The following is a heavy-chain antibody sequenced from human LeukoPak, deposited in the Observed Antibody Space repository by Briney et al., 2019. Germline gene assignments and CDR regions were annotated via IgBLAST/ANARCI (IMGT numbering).Heavy chain of an antibody. CDR1: GFTFSSYG. CDR2: IWYDGSNK. CDR3: ARARHIVVVTEGFDY. Sequence: PGGSLRLSCAASGFTFSSYGMHWVRQAPGKGLGWVAVIWYDGSNKYYADSVKGRFTISRDNSKNTLYLQMTSLRAEDTAVYYCARARHIVVVTEGFDYWGQGTLVTVSS. V-gene: IGHV3-33*01. D-gene: IGHD2-21*02. J-gene: IGHJ4*02.